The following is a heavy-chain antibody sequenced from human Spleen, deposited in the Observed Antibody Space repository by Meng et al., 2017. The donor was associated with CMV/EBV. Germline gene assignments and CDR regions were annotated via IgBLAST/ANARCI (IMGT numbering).Heavy chain of an antibody. Sequence: GSLKISCAASGFTFNNYAMSWVRQAPGKGLEWVSGITGSGGSTYYAESVKGRFTISRDNSKNTLYLQMNSLRAEDTAVYYCAKVRIASLGMDVWGQGTTVTVSS. J-gene: IGHJ6*02. CDR1: GFTFNNYA. V-gene: IGHV3-23*01. CDR2: ITGSGGST. CDR3: AKVRIASLGMDV. D-gene: IGHD6-6*01.